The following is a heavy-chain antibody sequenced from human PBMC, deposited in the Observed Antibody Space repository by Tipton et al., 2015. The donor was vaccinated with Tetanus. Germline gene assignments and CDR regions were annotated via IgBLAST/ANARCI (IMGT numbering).Heavy chain of an antibody. J-gene: IGHJ4*02. Sequence: SLRLSCAGSGITVKDFAMHWVRQAPGKGLEWVSGISWNSNTIGYADSVKGRFTISRDNSNNSLSLQMNSLRIDDTAVYYCAFRTNWRFSRGFDCWGQGILVTVSS. D-gene: IGHD1-20*01. CDR3: AFRTNWRFSRGFDC. V-gene: IGHV3-9*01. CDR2: ISWNSNTI. CDR1: GITVKDFA.